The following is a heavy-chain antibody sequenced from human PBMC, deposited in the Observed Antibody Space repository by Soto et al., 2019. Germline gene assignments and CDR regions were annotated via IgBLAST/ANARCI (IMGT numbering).Heavy chain of an antibody. J-gene: IGHJ4*02. CDR2: IYWDDDK. CDR1: GFSLSTSGVG. D-gene: IGHD2-8*01. Sequence: SGPTLVNPTQTLTLTCTFSGFSLSTSGVGVGWIRQPPGKALEWLALIYWDDDKRYSPSLKSRLTITKDTSKNQVVLTMTNMDPVDTATYFCTHRRRTNGVCYTIFDYWGQGTLVTVSS. CDR3: THRRRTNGVCYTIFDY. V-gene: IGHV2-5*02.